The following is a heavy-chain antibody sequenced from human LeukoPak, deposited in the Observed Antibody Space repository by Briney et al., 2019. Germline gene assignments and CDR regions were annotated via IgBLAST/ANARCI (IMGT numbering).Heavy chain of an antibody. J-gene: IGHJ5*02. CDR1: GGTMNNYC. CDR3: ARADRGYCSGASCYGFDP. V-gene: IGHV4-4*07. Sequence: SETLCLTCTASGGTMNNYCWNWIRQSAGKGLEWIAYIYTRGSTNYYPYLKNRLSMTVETSGNQFSLKLSSVTAANTAVYYCARADRGYCSGASCYGFDPWGQGTLVTVSS. CDR2: IYTRGST. D-gene: IGHD2-15*01.